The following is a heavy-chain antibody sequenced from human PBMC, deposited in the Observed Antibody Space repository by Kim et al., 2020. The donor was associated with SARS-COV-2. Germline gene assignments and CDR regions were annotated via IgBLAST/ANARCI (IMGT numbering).Heavy chain of an antibody. D-gene: IGHD4-17*01. Sequence: NGNTKYSQQFQGRVTITRDTSASTAYMELSSLRSEDTAVYYCALTTVTTWGQGTLVTVSS. V-gene: IGHV1-3*01. CDR2: NGNT. J-gene: IGHJ5*02. CDR3: ALTTVTT.